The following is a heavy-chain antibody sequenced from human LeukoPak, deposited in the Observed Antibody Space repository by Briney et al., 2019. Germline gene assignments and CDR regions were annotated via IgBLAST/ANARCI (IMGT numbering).Heavy chain of an antibody. Sequence: SETLSLTCAVYDGSFSGYYWSWIRQPPGKGLEWIGEINHSGSTNYNPSLKSRVTISLDTSKNQFSLKLSSVTAADTAVYYCARHRIITMVRGVTLYYYYMDVWGKGTTVTISS. CDR1: DGSFSGYY. D-gene: IGHD3-10*01. CDR2: INHSGST. V-gene: IGHV4-34*01. CDR3: ARHRIITMVRGVTLYYYYMDV. J-gene: IGHJ6*03.